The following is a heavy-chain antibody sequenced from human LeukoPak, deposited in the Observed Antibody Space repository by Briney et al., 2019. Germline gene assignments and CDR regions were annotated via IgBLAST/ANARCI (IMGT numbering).Heavy chain of an antibody. CDR3: AKGDSYNWFDP. CDR2: ISNSGTII. CDR1: GFTFSDYY. D-gene: IGHD3/OR15-3a*01. Sequence: PGGSLRLSCAASGFTFSDYYMTWIRQAPGKGLEWVSYISNSGTIIYYADSVKGLFTISRDNAKNSLFLQMNSLRAEDTAVYYCAKGDSYNWFDPWGQGTLVTVSS. V-gene: IGHV3-11*04. J-gene: IGHJ5*02.